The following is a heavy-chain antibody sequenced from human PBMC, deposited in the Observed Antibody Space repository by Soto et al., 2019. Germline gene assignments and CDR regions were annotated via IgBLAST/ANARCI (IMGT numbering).Heavy chain of an antibody. CDR1: GFPFSTYW. J-gene: IGHJ6*02. Sequence: LRLSCAASGFPFSTYWMHWVRQAPGKGPVWVSRINNDGSTTRYADSVKGRFTISRDNAKNTLYLQMNSLRAEDTAVYYCASQGLYYYGLDVWGQGTTVTVS. CDR2: INNDGSTT. CDR3: ASQGLYYYGLDV. V-gene: IGHV3-74*01.